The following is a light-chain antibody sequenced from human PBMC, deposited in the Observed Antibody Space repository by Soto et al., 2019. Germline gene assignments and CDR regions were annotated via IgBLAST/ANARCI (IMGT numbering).Light chain of an antibody. CDR1: QSISSY. J-gene: IGKJ4*01. V-gene: IGKV1-39*01. CDR2: AAS. Sequence: DIQMTQSPSSLSASVVDRVTITCRASQSISSYLNWYQQKPGKAPKLLIYAASSLQSGVPSRFSGSGSGTDFTLTISSLQPEDFATYYCQQSYSTPPRTFGGGTKVDIK. CDR3: QQSYSTPPRT.